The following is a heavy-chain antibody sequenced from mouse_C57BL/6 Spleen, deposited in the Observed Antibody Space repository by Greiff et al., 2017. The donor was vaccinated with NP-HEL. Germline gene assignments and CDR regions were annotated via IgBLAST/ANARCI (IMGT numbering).Heavy chain of an antibody. CDR1: GYSFTGYY. CDR2: INPSTGGT. CDR3: ARGDFDY. V-gene: IGHV1-42*01. J-gene: IGHJ2*01. Sequence: EVQRVESGPELVKPGASVKISCKASGYSFTGYYMNWVKQSPEKSLEWIGEINPSTGGTTYNQKFKAKATLTVDKSSSTAYMQLKGLTSEDSAVYYCARGDFDYWGQGTTLTVSS.